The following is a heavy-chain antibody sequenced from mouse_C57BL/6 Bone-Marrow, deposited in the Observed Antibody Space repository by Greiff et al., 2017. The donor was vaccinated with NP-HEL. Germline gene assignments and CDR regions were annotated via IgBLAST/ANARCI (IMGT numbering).Heavy chain of an antibody. CDR1: GFTFSDFY. CDR3: ARDASNYYAMDY. CDR2: SRNKANDYTT. V-gene: IGHV7-1*01. J-gene: IGHJ4*01. Sequence: EVKVVESGGGLVQSGRSLRLSCATSGFTFSDFYMEWVRQAPGKGLEWIAASRNKANDYTTEYSASVKGRFIVSRDTSQSILYLQMNALRAEDTAIYYCARDASNYYAMDYWGQGTSVTVSS. D-gene: IGHD2-5*01.